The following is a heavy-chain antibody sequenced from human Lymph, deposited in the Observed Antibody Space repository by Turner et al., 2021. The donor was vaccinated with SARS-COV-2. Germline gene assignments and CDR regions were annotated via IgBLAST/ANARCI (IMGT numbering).Heavy chain of an antibody. J-gene: IGHJ5*02. Sequence: QVQLVQSGAEVKKPGASVRVSCKASGYTFTSYDTNWVRQATGQGLEWMGWMNTNSGNTGYAQKVQGRVTMTRNTSISTAYMELSSLRSEDTAVYYCARAAQLTVWFDPWGQGTLVTVSS. CDR1: GYTFTSYD. V-gene: IGHV1-8*01. CDR2: MNTNSGNT. CDR3: ARAAQLTVWFDP. D-gene: IGHD3-9*01.